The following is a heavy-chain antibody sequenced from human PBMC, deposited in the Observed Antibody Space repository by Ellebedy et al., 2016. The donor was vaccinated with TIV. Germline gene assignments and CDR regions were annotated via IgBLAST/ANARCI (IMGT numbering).Heavy chain of an antibody. Sequence: PGGSLRLSCAASGFAFSNFYMSWIRQAPGKGLEWVSYISDSGSTIAYADSVKGRFTISRDNAKNSLYLQMNSLRAEDTAVYYCASTTRGVVIPWTSGGFDYWGQGTLVTVSS. CDR3: ASTTRGVVIPWTSGGFDY. J-gene: IGHJ4*02. D-gene: IGHD3-3*01. V-gene: IGHV3-11*04. CDR1: GFAFSNFY. CDR2: ISDSGSTI.